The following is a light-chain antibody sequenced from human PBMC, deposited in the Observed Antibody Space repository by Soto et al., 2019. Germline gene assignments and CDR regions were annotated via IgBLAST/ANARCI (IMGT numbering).Light chain of an antibody. CDR2: EVS. CDR3: SSYTTNNTRV. J-gene: IGLJ1*01. V-gene: IGLV2-14*01. CDR1: SSDIGGFYY. Sequence: QSALTQPASVSGSPGQSITISCTGTSSDIGGFYYVSWYQHHPGKGPKLMIYEVSYRPSGISDRFSGSKSGNTASLTISGLQPEDDADYYCSSYTTNNTRVFGTGTKGTVL.